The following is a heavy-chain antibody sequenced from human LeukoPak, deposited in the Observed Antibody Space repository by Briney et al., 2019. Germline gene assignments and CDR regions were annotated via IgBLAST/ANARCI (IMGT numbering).Heavy chain of an antibody. Sequence: PGGSLRLSCAASGFTFSSYAMSWVRQAPGKGLEWVSSISSSSSYIYYADSVKGRFTISRDNAKNSLYLQMNSLRAEDTAVYYCARDREKRDGYELGYWGQGTLVTVSS. CDR2: ISSSSSYI. CDR3: ARDREKRDGYELGY. D-gene: IGHD5-24*01. J-gene: IGHJ4*02. V-gene: IGHV3-21*01. CDR1: GFTFSSYA.